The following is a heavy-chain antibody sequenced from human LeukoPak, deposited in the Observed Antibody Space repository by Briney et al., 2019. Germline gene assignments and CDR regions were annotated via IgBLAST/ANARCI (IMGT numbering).Heavy chain of an antibody. V-gene: IGHV3-23*01. CDR2: ISVSGDRT. J-gene: IGHJ4*02. D-gene: IGHD6-6*01. CDR3: AKQSTARSLGE. Sequence: GGSLRLSCAASGFTFSNFAMSWLRQAPGKGLEWVSGISVSGDRTYYADSVRGRFTISRGNFKNTLYLQMNNLRGDDTAVYYCAKQSTARSLGEGGQGTLVTVSS. CDR1: GFTFSNFA.